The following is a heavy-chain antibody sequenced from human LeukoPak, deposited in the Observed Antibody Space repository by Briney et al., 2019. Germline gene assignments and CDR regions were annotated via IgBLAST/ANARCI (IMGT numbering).Heavy chain of an antibody. CDR1: GGSISSSSYY. CDR3: ARSRIVLADSLDP. Sequence: SETLSLTCTVSGGSISSSSYYWGWIRQPPGKGLEWIGEINHTGSTNYNPSLKSRVTISVDTSKNQFSLKLSSVTAADTAVYYCARSRIVLADSLDPWGQGTLVTVSS. J-gene: IGHJ5*02. D-gene: IGHD6-19*01. CDR2: INHTGST. V-gene: IGHV4-39*07.